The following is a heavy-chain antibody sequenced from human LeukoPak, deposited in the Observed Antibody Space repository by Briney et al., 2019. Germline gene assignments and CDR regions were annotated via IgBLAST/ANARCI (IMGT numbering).Heavy chain of an antibody. Sequence: SETLSLTCAVYGGSFSGYYWSWIRQPPGKGLEWIGEINHSGSTNYNPSLKSRVTISVDTSKNQFSLKLSSVTAADTAVYYCARATITMAVGVPADAFDIWGQGTMVTVSS. CDR2: INHSGST. V-gene: IGHV4-34*01. CDR1: GGSFSGYY. CDR3: ARATITMAVGVPADAFDI. J-gene: IGHJ3*02. D-gene: IGHD3-22*01.